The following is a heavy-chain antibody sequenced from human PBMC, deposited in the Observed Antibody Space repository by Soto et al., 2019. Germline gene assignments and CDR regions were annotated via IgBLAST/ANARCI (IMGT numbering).Heavy chain of an antibody. J-gene: IGHJ3*02. CDR1: GGSVISGSYY. CDR3: ARGGGSGAFDI. V-gene: IGHV4-61*01. D-gene: IGHD3-10*01. Sequence: SETLSLTCTVSGGSVISGSYYFSWIRQPPWNGLEWIGYIYYSGSTNYNPSLKSRVTISVDTSKNQFSLKLSSVTAADTAVYYCARGGGSGAFDIWGQGTMVTVSS. CDR2: IYYSGST.